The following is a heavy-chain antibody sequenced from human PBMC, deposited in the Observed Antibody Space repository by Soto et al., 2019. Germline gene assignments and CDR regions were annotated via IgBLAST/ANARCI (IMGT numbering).Heavy chain of an antibody. CDR2: IFYSGTT. CDR1: GGSVSPYY. V-gene: IGHV4-59*02. J-gene: IGHJ5*02. D-gene: IGHD6-19*01. Sequence: SETLSFACTVSGGSVSPYYWSWIRQPPGKGVEWIGYIFYSGTTNYNPSLESRVSISLGTSKNQFSLKLSSVTAADTAVYCCARGRQRLVRGGGWYNLWGEGTL. CDR3: ARGRQRLVRGGGWYNL.